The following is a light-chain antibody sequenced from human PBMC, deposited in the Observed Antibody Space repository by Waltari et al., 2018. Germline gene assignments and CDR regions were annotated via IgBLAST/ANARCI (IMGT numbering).Light chain of an antibody. CDR3: QQYNRWPPIT. CDR1: QSVSSN. Sequence: EIVMTQSPATLSVSRGETATLSCRASQSVSSNVSWYQKKPGQAPRLLIYVASTRAASIPARFRGSGSGTEFTLTISSLQSEDFAVYYCQQYNRWPPITFGQGTRLEIK. CDR2: VAS. J-gene: IGKJ5*01. V-gene: IGKV3-15*01.